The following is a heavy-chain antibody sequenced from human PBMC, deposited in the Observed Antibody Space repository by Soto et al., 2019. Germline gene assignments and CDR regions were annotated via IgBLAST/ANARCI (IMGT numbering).Heavy chain of an antibody. CDR1: GHIFRNYW. D-gene: IGHD3-22*01. J-gene: IGHJ4*02. CDR2: IYPGDSDT. Sequence: PGESLKISCKGSGHIFRNYWIAWLRQMPGKGLEWMGIIYPGDSDTRYGPSFQGQVTITVDKSINTAYLQWSRLKASDTAMYYCARQRLWGTSGYYYFENWGQGTLVTVSS. V-gene: IGHV5-51*01. CDR3: ARQRLWGTSGYYYFEN.